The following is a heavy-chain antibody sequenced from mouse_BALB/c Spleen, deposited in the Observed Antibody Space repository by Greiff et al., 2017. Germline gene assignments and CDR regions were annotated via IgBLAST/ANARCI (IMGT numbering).Heavy chain of an antibody. Sequence: EVKLQESGPGLVKPSQSLSLTCSVTGYSITSGYYWNWIRQFPGNKLEWMGYISYDGSNNYNPSLKNRISITRDTSKNQFFLKLNSVTTEDTATYYCARGGTTATDYWGQGTTLTVSS. V-gene: IGHV3-6*02. D-gene: IGHD1-2*01. CDR2: ISYDGSN. CDR1: GYSITSGYY. CDR3: ARGGTTATDY. J-gene: IGHJ2*01.